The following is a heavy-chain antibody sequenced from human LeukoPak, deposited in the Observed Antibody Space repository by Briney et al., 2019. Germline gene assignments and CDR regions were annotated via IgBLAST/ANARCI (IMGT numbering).Heavy chain of an antibody. CDR2: ISYDGSNK. V-gene: IGHV3-30*18. J-gene: IGHJ4*02. Sequence: PGRSLRLSCAAPGFTFSSYGMHWVRQAPGKGLEWVAVISYDGSNKYYADSVKGRFTISRDNSKNTLYLQMNSLRAEDTAVYYCAKDDGYYDSSGYPDYWGQGTLVTVSS. D-gene: IGHD3-22*01. CDR3: AKDDGYYDSSGYPDY. CDR1: GFTFSSYG.